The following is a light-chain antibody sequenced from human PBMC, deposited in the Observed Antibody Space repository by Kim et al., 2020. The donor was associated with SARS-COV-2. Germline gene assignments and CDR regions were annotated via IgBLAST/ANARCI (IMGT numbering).Light chain of an antibody. CDR2: DAS. CDR3: QQYEELPPYT. V-gene: IGKV1-33*01. Sequence: DIQMTQSPSSLSASVGDRVTITCQASQGISKSLNWYQQKPGRAPKLLIPDASVLEAGVPSRFSGRGSGTHFTLTITSVQPDDFATYYCQQYEELPPYTFGQGTKLEI. J-gene: IGKJ2*01. CDR1: QGISKS.